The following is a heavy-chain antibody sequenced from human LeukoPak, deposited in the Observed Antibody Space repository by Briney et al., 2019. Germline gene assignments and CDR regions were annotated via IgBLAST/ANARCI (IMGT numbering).Heavy chain of an antibody. V-gene: IGHV3-7*01. Sequence: GGSLRLSCAASGFTFSNYWMTWVRQAPGKGLEWVAKIHQVGTEIYYVDFVKGRFTISRDNAKNSLYLQMNSLRAEDTAVYYCARDSGFREHFDYWGQGTLVTVSS. D-gene: IGHD3-10*01. J-gene: IGHJ4*02. CDR3: ARDSGFREHFDY. CDR2: IHQVGTEI. CDR1: GFTFSNYW.